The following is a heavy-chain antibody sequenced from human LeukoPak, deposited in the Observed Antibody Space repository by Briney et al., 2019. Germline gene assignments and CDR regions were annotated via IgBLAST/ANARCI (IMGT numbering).Heavy chain of an antibody. CDR3: ARDLYCGGDCYPNTFDY. J-gene: IGHJ4*02. Sequence: ASVKVSCKASGYTFIDYYIHWVRQAPGQGLEWMGWINPNTGETKYAQKFQGWVTMTRDTSIRTAYMELSRLRSDDTAVYYCARDLYCGGDCYPNTFDYWGQGTLVTVSS. CDR2: INPNTGET. V-gene: IGHV1-2*04. D-gene: IGHD2-21*02. CDR1: GYTFIDYY.